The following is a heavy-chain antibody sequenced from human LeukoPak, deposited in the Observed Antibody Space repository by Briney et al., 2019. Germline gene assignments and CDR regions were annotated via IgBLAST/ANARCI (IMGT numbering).Heavy chain of an antibody. Sequence: SQTLSLTCTVSGGSISSGDYYWSWIRQPPGKGLEWIGYIYYSGSTYYNPSLKSRVTISVDTSKNQFSLKLSSVTAADTAVYYCARSHRGEIDFWSGYYTSGAFDIWGQGTMVTVSS. V-gene: IGHV4-30-4*08. CDR3: ARSHRGEIDFWSGYYTSGAFDI. CDR2: IYYSGST. J-gene: IGHJ3*02. D-gene: IGHD3-3*01. CDR1: GGSISSGDYY.